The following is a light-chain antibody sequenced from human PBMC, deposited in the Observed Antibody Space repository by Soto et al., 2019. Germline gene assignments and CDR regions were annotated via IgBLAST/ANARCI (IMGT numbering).Light chain of an antibody. CDR3: GSWDASLRAEV. CDR2: DDK. CDR1: NSNIGKNY. Sequence: QSVLTQPPSVSAAPGQRVTISCSGSNSNIGKNYVSWYQQFPGAAPKLLIYDDKKRPSGIPDRFSGSKSGSSATLGITGLQTGDEADYYCGSWDASLRAEVFGGGTKVTVL. J-gene: IGLJ3*02. V-gene: IGLV1-51*01.